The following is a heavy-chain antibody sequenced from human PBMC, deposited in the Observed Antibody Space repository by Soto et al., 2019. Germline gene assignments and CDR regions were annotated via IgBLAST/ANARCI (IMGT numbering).Heavy chain of an antibody. CDR1: GGSISSGGYS. Sequence: PSETLPLTCAVSGGSISSGGYSWSWIRQPPGKGLEWIGYRYHSGSTYYHPSLKIGVTISVDTHKKQISLKLNSVTAADTAVPNCMVGRGWKDIDYCGQGTLGTVSS. D-gene: IGHD1-1*01. CDR2: RYHSGST. V-gene: IGHV4-30-2*02. CDR3: MVGRGWKDIDY. J-gene: IGHJ4*02.